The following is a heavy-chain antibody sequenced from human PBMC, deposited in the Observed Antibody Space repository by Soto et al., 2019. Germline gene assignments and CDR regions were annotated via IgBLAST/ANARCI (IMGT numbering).Heavy chain of an antibody. CDR3: ARMKLARLDH. V-gene: IGHV1-69*09. D-gene: IGHD5-12*01. CDR2: INPASQLR. Sequence: QVVLLQSGSEVQRPGFSGKVSCQASGVPFISYGFAWVRQAPGRGLEWVGRINPASQLRNYEQSLQGRVTITADTSTTTAYMELSGLTSEDTAGYYCARMKLARLDHCGQGTLVTVSS. J-gene: IGHJ4*02. CDR1: GVPFISYG.